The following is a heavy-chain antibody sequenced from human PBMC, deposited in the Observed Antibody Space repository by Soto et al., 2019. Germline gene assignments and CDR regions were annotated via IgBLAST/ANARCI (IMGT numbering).Heavy chain of an antibody. CDR3: ARHMSGSGSYLFNYYYYYYMDV. J-gene: IGHJ6*03. V-gene: IGHV4-61*05. Sequence: PSETLSLTCTVSGGSISSSSYYWGWIRQPPGKGLEWIGYIYYSGSTNYNPSLKSRVTISVDTSKNQFSLKLSSVTAADTAVYYCARHMSGSGSYLFNYYYYYYMDVWGKGTTVTVSS. CDR2: IYYSGST. D-gene: IGHD3-10*01. CDR1: GGSISSSSYY.